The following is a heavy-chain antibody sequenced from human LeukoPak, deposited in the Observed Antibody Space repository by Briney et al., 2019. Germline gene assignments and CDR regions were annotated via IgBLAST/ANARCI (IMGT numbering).Heavy chain of an antibody. CDR1: GYSFTSYW. V-gene: IGHV5-51*01. CDR2: IYPGDSDT. D-gene: IGHD5-12*01. CDR3: ARQKGHGGYEGWFDP. J-gene: IGHJ5*02. Sequence: GESLRISCKGSGYSFTSYWIGWVRQMPGKGLEWMGIIYPGDSDTRYSPSFQGQVTISADKSISTAYLQWSSLKASDTAMYYCARQKGHGGYEGWFDPWGQGTLVTVSS.